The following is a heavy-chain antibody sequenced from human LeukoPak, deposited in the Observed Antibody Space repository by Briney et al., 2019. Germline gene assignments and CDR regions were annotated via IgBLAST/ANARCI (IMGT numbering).Heavy chain of an antibody. CDR1: GYSISSSNW. D-gene: IGHD1-26*01. CDR3: ARLFSGSYEAFDT. CDR2: IYYSGST. V-gene: IGHV4-28*06. J-gene: IGHJ3*02. Sequence: SETLSLTCAVSGYSISSSNWWGWIRQPPGKGLEWIGYIYYSGSTNYNPSLKSRLTMSLDTSKNQFSLKLSSVTALDTAVYYCARLFSGSYEAFDTWGQGTMITVS.